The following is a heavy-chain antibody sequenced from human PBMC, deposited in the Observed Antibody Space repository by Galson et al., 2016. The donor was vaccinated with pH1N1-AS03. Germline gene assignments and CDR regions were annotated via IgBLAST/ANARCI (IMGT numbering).Heavy chain of an antibody. CDR1: GFSFSTYA. D-gene: IGHD3-3*01. CDR3: AKGDDFWSGYSPNYYYCMDV. CDR2: ISGSGGTT. J-gene: IGHJ6*03. Sequence: SLRLSCAASGFSFSTYAMTWVRQAPGKGLEWVSGISGSGGTTYYAESVKGRSAISRDNSKNTLYLLMNSLRAEDTAVYYCAKGDDFWSGYSPNYYYCMDVWGKGTMVTVSS. V-gene: IGHV3-23*01.